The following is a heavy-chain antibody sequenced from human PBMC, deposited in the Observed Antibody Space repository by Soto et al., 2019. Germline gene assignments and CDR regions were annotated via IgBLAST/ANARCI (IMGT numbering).Heavy chain of an antibody. CDR3: ARDRSCSSTSCSTAGVDY. V-gene: IGHV4-59*01. D-gene: IGHD2-2*01. J-gene: IGHJ4*02. CDR1: GGSISSYY. CDR2: IYYSGSTNYNSGST. Sequence: SETLSLTCIVSGGSISSYYWSWIRQPPGKGLEWIGYIYYSGSTNYNSGSTNYNPSLKSRVTISVDTSKNQFSLKLTSVTAADTAVYYCARDRSCSSTSCSTAGVDYWGQGTLVTVYS.